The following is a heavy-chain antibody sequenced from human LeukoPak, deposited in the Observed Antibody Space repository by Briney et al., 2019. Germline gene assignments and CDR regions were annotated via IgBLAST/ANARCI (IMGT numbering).Heavy chain of an antibody. D-gene: IGHD3-3*01. CDR3: ARDRVRFLEWLFPDAFDI. CDR2: IWYNGSNK. V-gene: IGHV3-33*01. CDR1: GFTFSSYG. Sequence: PGGPLTLSCAASGFTFSSYGMHWVRQPPGKGMEWEAVIWYNGSNKYYADSVKGRFTISRDNSKNTLYLQMNSVRAEDTAVYYCARDRVRFLEWLFPDAFDIWGQGTMVTVSS. J-gene: IGHJ3*02.